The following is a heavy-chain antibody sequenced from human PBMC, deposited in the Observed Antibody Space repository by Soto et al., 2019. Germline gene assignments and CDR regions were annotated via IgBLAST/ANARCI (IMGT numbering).Heavy chain of an antibody. Sequence: GRSLRLSCAASGFTFSIYGMHWVRQAPGKGLEWVAVIWYDGSKKYYADSVKGRFTISRDNSKNTLYLQMNSLRAEDTAVYYCARILGYYYDSSGYHFDYWGQGTLVTVSS. D-gene: IGHD3-22*01. V-gene: IGHV3-33*01. CDR1: GFTFSIYG. CDR3: ARILGYYYDSSGYHFDY. CDR2: IWYDGSKK. J-gene: IGHJ4*02.